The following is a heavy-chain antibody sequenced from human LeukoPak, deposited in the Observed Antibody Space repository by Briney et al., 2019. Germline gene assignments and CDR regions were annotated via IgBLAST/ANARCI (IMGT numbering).Heavy chain of an antibody. Sequence: SGPTLVNPTQTLTLTCTFSGFSLNTRGVGVGWIRQPPGRSLEWLALIYWDDDRRYSPSLKSRLTITKDTSKNQVVLTMTNMDPVDTATYFCAHRKNYYDSSVFDNWGQGTLVTVSS. CDR1: GFSLNTRGVG. D-gene: IGHD3-22*01. J-gene: IGHJ4*02. CDR2: IYWDDDR. V-gene: IGHV2-5*02. CDR3: AHRKNYYDSSVFDN.